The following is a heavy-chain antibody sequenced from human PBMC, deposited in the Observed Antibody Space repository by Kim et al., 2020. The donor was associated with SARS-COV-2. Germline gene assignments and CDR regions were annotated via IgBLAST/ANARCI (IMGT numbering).Heavy chain of an antibody. J-gene: IGHJ3*02. D-gene: IGHD3-10*01. CDR3: AKERITMVRGVRGAFDI. CDR2: ISGSGGST. Sequence: GGSLRLSCAASGFTFSSYAMSWVRQAPGKGLEWVSAISGSGGSTYYADSVKGRFTISRDNSKNTLYLQMNSLRAEDTAVYYCAKERITMVRGVRGAFDIWGRGTMVTVSS. V-gene: IGHV3-23*01. CDR1: GFTFSSYA.